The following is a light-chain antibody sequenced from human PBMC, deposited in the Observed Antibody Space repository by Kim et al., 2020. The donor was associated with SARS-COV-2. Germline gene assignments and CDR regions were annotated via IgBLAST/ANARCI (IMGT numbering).Light chain of an antibody. J-gene: IGKJ1*01. V-gene: IGKV1-27*01. CDR3: QKYDSAPWT. Sequence: PSVGDGVPITCRTSQDIANYLAWYQQKPGKVPKLLVYAASALESGVPSRFSGRRSGTDFTLTISNLQPEDVATYYCQKYDSAPWTFGQGTKVDIK. CDR1: QDIANY. CDR2: AAS.